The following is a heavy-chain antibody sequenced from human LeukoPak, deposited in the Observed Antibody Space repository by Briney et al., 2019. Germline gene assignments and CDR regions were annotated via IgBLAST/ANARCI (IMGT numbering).Heavy chain of an antibody. D-gene: IGHD6-19*01. CDR3: VKDRSPGGYSSGWYNFYFDY. CDR2: ISSNGGST. J-gene: IGHJ4*02. CDR1: GFTFSSYA. V-gene: IGHV3-64D*06. Sequence: GGSLRLSCSASGFTFSSYAMHWVRQAPGKGLEYVSAISSNGGSTYYADSVKGRFTISRDNSKNTLYLQMSSLRAEDTAVYYCVKDRSPGGYSSGWYNFYFDYWGQGTLATVSS.